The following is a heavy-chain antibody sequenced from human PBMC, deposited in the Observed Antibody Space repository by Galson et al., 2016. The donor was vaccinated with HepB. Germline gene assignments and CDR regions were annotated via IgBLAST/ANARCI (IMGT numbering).Heavy chain of an antibody. CDR3: ARGRARSTYYYDNSGYDS. D-gene: IGHD3-22*01. CDR1: GFTFSSFE. CDR2: ISSSVSTI. V-gene: IGHV3-48*03. Sequence: SLRLSCAASGFTFSSFEMNWVRQAPGKGLEWVSYISSSVSTIYYADSVKGRFTISRDDAKSSLFLQMNSLRAEDTGVYYCARGRARSTYYYDNSGYDSWGQGTLVIDSS. J-gene: IGHJ4*02.